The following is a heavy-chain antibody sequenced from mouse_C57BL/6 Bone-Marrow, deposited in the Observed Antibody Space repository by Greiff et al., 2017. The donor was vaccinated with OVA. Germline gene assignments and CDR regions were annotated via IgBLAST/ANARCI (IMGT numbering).Heavy chain of an antibody. CDR1: GFSLTSSA. D-gene: IGHD1-1*01. J-gene: IGHJ1*03. CDR2: IWTGGGT. CDR3: ATKRITTVVDWYFDV. Sequence: VKLMESGPGLVAPSQSLSITCTVSGFSLTSSAISWVRQPPGKGLEWLGVIWTGGGTNYNSALKSRLSISKDNSKSQVFLKMNSLQTDDTARYYCATKRITTVVDWYFDVWGTGTTVTVSS. V-gene: IGHV2-9-1*01.